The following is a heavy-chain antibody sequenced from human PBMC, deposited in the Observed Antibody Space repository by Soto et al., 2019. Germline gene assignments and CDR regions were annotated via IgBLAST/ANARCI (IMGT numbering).Heavy chain of an antibody. D-gene: IGHD3-22*01. J-gene: IGHJ4*02. CDR1: GFTFSSYA. Sequence: GGSLRLSCAASGFTFSSYAMSWVRQAPGKGLEWVSAISGSGGSTYYADSVKGRFTISRDNSKNTLYLQMNSLRAEDTAVYYCAKDLYYYDSSGYYYGLSNFDYWGQGTLVTVSS. CDR2: ISGSGGST. CDR3: AKDLYYYDSSGYYYGLSNFDY. V-gene: IGHV3-23*01.